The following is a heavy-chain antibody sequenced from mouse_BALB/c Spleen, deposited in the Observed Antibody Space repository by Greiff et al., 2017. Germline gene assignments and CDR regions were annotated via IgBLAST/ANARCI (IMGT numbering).Heavy chain of an antibody. Sequence: DVKLVESGGGLVQPGGSLKLSCAASGFTFSSYGMSWVRQTPDKRLELVATINSNGGSTYYPDSVKGRFTISRDNAKNTLYLQMSSLKSEDTAMYYCARDRDGYYVTWFAYWGQGTLVTVSA. CDR2: INSNGGST. J-gene: IGHJ3*01. D-gene: IGHD2-3*01. CDR1: GFTFSSYG. CDR3: ARDRDGYYVTWFAY. V-gene: IGHV5-6-3*01.